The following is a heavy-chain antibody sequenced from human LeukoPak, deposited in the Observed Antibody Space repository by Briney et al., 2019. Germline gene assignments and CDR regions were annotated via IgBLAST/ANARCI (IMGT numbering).Heavy chain of an antibody. CDR2: ISGSGDGT. V-gene: IGHV3-23*01. Sequence: GGSLRLSCTSSGFAFSSDAMTWVRQAPGKGLEWVSSISGSGDGTYYADSVKGRFTISRDNSKNTLYLQMNSLRAEDTAVYYCANKPAGFDPWGQGTLVTVSS. CDR1: GFAFSSDA. J-gene: IGHJ5*02. D-gene: IGHD1-14*01. CDR3: ANKPAGFDP.